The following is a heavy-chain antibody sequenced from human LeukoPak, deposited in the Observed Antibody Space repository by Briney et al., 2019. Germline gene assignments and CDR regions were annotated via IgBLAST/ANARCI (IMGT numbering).Heavy chain of an antibody. CDR3: ASGLRFLEWLSPPHDAFDI. D-gene: IGHD3-3*01. CDR2: IKQDGSEK. V-gene: IGHV3-7*01. CDR1: GFTFSSYW. Sequence: PGGSLRLSCAASGFTFSSYWMSWVRQAPGKGLEWVANIKQDGSEKYYVDSVKGRFTIPRDNAKNSLYLQMNSLRAEDTAVYYCASGLRFLEWLSPPHDAFDIWGQGTMVTVSS. J-gene: IGHJ3*02.